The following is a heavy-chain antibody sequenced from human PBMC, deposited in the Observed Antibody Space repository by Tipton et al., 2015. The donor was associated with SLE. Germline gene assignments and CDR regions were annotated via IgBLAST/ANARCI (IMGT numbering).Heavy chain of an antibody. V-gene: IGHV3-30*04. CDR1: GFTFSSYA. Sequence: SLRLSCAASGFTFSSYAMHWVRQAPGKGLEWVAVISYDGSNKYYADSVKGRFTISRDNSKNTPYLQMNSLRAEDTAVYYCARGGGLRYFDWLPFDYWGQGTLVTVSS. CDR3: ARGGGLRYFDWLPFDY. J-gene: IGHJ4*02. CDR2: ISYDGSNK. D-gene: IGHD3-9*01.